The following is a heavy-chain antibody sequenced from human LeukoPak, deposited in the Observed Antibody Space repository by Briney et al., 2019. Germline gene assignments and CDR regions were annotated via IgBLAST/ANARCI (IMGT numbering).Heavy chain of an antibody. CDR3: ATAYYYDSSGSIWGFDP. Sequence: ASVKVSCKVSGYTLTELSMHWVRQAPGNGLEWMGGFGPEDGETIYAQKFQGRVTMTEDTSTDTAYMELSSLRSEDTAVYYCATAYYYDSSGSIWGFDPWGQGTLLTVSS. CDR1: GYTLTELS. J-gene: IGHJ5*02. V-gene: IGHV1-24*01. D-gene: IGHD3-22*01. CDR2: FGPEDGET.